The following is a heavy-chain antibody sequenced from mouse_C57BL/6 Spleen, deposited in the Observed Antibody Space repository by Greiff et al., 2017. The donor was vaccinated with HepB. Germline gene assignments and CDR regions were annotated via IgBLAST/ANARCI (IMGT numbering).Heavy chain of an antibody. CDR2: IDPSDSYT. CDR3: AQGSNYGYFDV. J-gene: IGHJ1*03. Sequence: VQLQQPGAELVMPGASVKLSCKASGYTFTSYWMHWVKQRPGQGLEWIGEIDPSDSYTNYNQKFKGKSTLTVDKSSSTAYMQLSSLTSEDSAVYYCAQGSNYGYFDVWGTGTTVTVSS. D-gene: IGHD2-5*01. V-gene: IGHV1-69*01. CDR1: GYTFTSYW.